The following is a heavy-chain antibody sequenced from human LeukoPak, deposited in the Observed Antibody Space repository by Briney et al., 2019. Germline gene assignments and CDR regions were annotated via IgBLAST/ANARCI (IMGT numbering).Heavy chain of an antibody. D-gene: IGHD3-10*01. J-gene: IGHJ3*02. CDR3: ARDTYYYGSGSAFDI. V-gene: IGHV4-39*07. CDR2: LYYSGST. Sequence: SETLSLTCTVSGDSISSSSYYWGWIRQPPGKGLEWLGSLYYSGSTYYNPSLRSRVTISLDTSRNQFSLKLSSVTAADTAVYYCARDTYYYGSGSAFDIWGQGTMVTVSS. CDR1: GDSISSSSYY.